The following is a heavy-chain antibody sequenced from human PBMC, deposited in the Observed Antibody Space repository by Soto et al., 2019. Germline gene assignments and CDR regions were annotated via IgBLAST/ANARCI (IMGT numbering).Heavy chain of an antibody. CDR1: GYTFTGYY. J-gene: IGHJ3*02. V-gene: IGHV1-2*04. CDR2: INPNSGGT. D-gene: IGHD2-8*01. Sequence: ASVKVSCKASGYTFTGYYMHWVRQAPGQGLEWMGWINPNSGGTNYAQKFQGWVTMTRDTSISTAYMELSRLRSDDTAVYYCARGGDIVLMVYARDDAFDSWGQGTMVTVSS. CDR3: ARGGDIVLMVYARDDAFDS.